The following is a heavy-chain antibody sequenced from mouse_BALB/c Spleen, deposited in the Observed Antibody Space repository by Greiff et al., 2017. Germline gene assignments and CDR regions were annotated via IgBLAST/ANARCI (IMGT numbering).Heavy chain of an antibody. D-gene: IGHD1-1*01. V-gene: IGHV1S81*02. CDR3: ARSPYYGSRAYAMDY. J-gene: IGHJ4*01. Sequence: QVQLQQPGAELVKPGASVKLSCKASGYTFTSYWMHWVKQRPGQGLEWIGEINPSNGRTNYNEKFKSKATLTVDKSSSTAYMQLSSLTSEDSAVYYCARSPYYGSRAYAMDYWGQGTSVTVSS. CDR1: GYTFTSYW. CDR2: INPSNGRT.